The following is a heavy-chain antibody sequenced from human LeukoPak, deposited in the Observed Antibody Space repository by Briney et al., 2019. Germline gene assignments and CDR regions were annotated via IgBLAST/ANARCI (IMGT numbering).Heavy chain of an antibody. CDR2: MNPNSGNT. V-gene: IGHV1-8*01. J-gene: IGHJ5*02. Sequence: GASVKVSCKASGYTFTSYDINWVRQATGQGLEWMGWMNPNSGNTGYAQKFQGRVTMTRNTSISTAYMEQSSLRSEDTAVYYCARGPERVLSIAAAEDWFDPWGQGTLVTVSS. D-gene: IGHD6-13*01. CDR3: ARGPERVLSIAAAEDWFDP. CDR1: GYTFTSYD.